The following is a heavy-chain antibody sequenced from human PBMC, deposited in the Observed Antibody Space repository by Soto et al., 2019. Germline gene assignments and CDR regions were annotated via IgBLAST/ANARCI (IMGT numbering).Heavy chain of an antibody. CDR2: IDPSDSYT. V-gene: IGHV5-10-1*01. Sequence: PGESLKISCKGSGYSFTSYWISWVRQMPGKGLEWMGRIDPSDSYTNYSPSFQGHVTISADKSISTAYLQWSSLKASDTAMYYCARHWAGSYYYLDYWGQGTLVTVSS. J-gene: IGHJ4*02. CDR1: GYSFTSYW. CDR3: ARHWAGSYYYLDY. D-gene: IGHD1-26*01.